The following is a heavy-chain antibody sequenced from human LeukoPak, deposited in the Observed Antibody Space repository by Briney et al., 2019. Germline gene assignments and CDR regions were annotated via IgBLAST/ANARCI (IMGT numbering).Heavy chain of an antibody. V-gene: IGHV3-30*01. J-gene: IGHJ4*02. Sequence: PGRSLRLSCAASGFTFSSYAMHWVRQAPGKGLEWVAVMSYDGSHKYYADSVKGRFTISRDNSKNTLCLQMNSLTAEDTAVYYCARDGSSSWSPAGRLTDWGQGTLVTVSS. CDR3: ARDGSSSWSPAGRLTD. D-gene: IGHD6-13*01. CDR2: MSYDGSHK. CDR1: GFTFSSYA.